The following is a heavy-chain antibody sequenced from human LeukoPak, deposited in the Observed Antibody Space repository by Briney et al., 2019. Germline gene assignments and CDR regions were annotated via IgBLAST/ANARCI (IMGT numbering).Heavy chain of an antibody. CDR3: CGIF. V-gene: IGHV3-7*01. CDR1: GFTFSTYW. Sequence: PGGSLRLSCAASGFTFSTYWINCARDAPGKGLEWVGNINPDGSETYYVDSVKGRFIISRDSAKNSLYLQMNSLKTEDTAVYYCCGIFWGQGTLVTVSS. J-gene: IGHJ4*02. CDR2: INPDGSET. D-gene: IGHD1-14*01.